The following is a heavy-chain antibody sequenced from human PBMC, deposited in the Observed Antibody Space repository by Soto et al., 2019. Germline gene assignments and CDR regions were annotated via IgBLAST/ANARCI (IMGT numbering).Heavy chain of an antibody. J-gene: IGHJ6*02. CDR2: IKSQGDGGTR. D-gene: IGHD2-2*01. Sequence: ELQLVESGGGLVKPGGSLRLSCAASGFSFRNAWMSWVRQAPGKGLEWVGHIKSQGDGGTRDYAAPVKGRFTISRDGSNTALFLQMHRLTSEDTAVYFCTTDLQAYCDGTTCYAGNYYYDDMDVWGQGTTVTVSS. CDR3: TTDLQAYCDGTTCYAGNYYYDDMDV. CDR1: GFSFRNAW. V-gene: IGHV3-15*01.